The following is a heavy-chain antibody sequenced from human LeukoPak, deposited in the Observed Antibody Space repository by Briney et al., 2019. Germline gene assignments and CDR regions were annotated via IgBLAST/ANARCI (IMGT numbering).Heavy chain of an antibody. D-gene: IGHD1-26*01. CDR3: ARAPSRLRGSSRAFDI. J-gene: IGHJ3*02. CDR2: INHSGST. V-gene: IGHV4-34*01. CDR1: GGSFSGYY. Sequence: SETLSLTCAVYGGSFSGYYWSWIRQPPGKGLERIGEINHSGSTNYNPSLKSRVTISVDTSKNQFSLKLSSVTAADTAVYYCARAPSRLRGSSRAFDIWGQGTMVTVSS.